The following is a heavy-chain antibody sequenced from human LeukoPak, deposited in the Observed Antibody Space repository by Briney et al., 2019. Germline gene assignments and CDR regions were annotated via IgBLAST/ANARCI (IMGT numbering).Heavy chain of an antibody. CDR2: ISSSSHI. CDR1: GFTFSSYW. D-gene: IGHD2-8*02. J-gene: IGHJ4*02. Sequence: PGGSLRLSCAASGFTFSSYWMSWVRQAPGKGLEWVSPISSSSHIYYADSVKGRFTISRDNAKNSLYLQMNSLRAEDTAVYYCARVVPGTGFFYWGQGTLVTVSS. V-gene: IGHV3-21*01. CDR3: ARVVPGTGFFY.